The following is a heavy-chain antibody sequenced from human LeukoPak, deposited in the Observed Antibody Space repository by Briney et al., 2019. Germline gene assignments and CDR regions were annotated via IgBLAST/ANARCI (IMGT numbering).Heavy chain of an antibody. D-gene: IGHD3-3*01. CDR2: IRYDGSNK. CDR1: GFTFTSYS. CDR3: AKIGRSYDFWTGYYEEEVDYMDV. Sequence: GGSLRLSCAASGFTFTSYSMNWVRQAPGKGLEWVAFIRYDGSNKYYADSVKGRFTISRDNSKNTLYLQMNSLRAEDTAVYYCAKIGRSYDFWTGYYEEEVDYMDVWGKGTTVTVSS. J-gene: IGHJ6*03. V-gene: IGHV3-30*02.